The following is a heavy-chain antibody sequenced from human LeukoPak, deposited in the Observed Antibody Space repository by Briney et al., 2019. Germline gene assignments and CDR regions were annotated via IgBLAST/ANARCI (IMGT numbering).Heavy chain of an antibody. J-gene: IGHJ3*02. D-gene: IGHD3-9*01. CDR1: GGSLSSYY. CDR2: IYYSGST. CDR3: ARSGYFDWWNDAFDI. Sequence: SETLSLTCTVSGGSLSSYYWSWIRQPPGKGLEWIGYIYYSGSTNYNPSLKSRVTISVDTSKNQFPLKLSSVTAADTAVYYCARSGYFDWWNDAFDIWGQGTMVTVSS. V-gene: IGHV4-59*01.